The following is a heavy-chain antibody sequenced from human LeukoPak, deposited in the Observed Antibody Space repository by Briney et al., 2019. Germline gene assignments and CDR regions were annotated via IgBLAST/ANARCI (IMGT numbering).Heavy chain of an antibody. CDR3: ARDRGSSSISFDY. D-gene: IGHD6-13*01. CDR2: IIPILGIA. CDR1: GGTFSSYT. J-gene: IGHJ4*02. Sequence: SVKISCKASGGTFSSYTISWVRQAPGQGLEWMGRIIPILGIANYAQKFQGRVTITADKSTSTAYMELSSLRSEDTAVYYCARDRGSSSISFDYWGQGTLVTVSS. V-gene: IGHV1-69*04.